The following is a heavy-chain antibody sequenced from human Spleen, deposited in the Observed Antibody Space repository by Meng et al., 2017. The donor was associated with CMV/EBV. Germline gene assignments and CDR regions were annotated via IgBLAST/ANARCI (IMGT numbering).Heavy chain of an antibody. D-gene: IGHD1-26*01. CDR3: ARAQFTLLYRAGMDV. J-gene: IGHJ6*02. Sequence: GESLKISCTASGFTSGDYAMSWVRQAPGKGLEWVGFIRSKAYGGTTEYAASVKGRFTISRDNAKNSLYLQMNSLRAEDTALYYCARAQFTLLYRAGMDVWGQGTTVTVSS. CDR1: GFTSGDYA. V-gene: IGHV3-49*04. CDR2: IRSKAYGGTT.